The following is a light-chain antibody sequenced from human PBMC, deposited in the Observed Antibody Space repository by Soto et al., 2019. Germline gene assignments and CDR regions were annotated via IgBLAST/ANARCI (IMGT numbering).Light chain of an antibody. CDR2: EVS. CDR3: CSYAGSRSRV. Sequence: QSALTQPASVSGSPGQSITISCTGNSSDVGSYNLVSWYQQHPGKAPKLMIYEVSKRPSGVSNRFSGSKSGNTASLTISGLQSEAEADYYCCSYAGSRSRVFGGGTKLTVL. CDR1: SSDVGSYNL. V-gene: IGLV2-23*02. J-gene: IGLJ3*02.